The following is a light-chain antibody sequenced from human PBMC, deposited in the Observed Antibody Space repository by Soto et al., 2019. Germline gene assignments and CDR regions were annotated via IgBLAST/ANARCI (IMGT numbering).Light chain of an antibody. Sequence: EIVLTQSPGTLSLSPGERATLSCRASQSVSSSYLAWYQQKPGQAPRLLIYDASNRATGIPARFSGSGSGTDFTLTISRLEPEDFVLYYCQQYDSSFPAFGQGTKVDIK. CDR3: QQYDSSFPA. V-gene: IGKV3-20*01. J-gene: IGKJ1*01. CDR2: DAS. CDR1: QSVSSSY.